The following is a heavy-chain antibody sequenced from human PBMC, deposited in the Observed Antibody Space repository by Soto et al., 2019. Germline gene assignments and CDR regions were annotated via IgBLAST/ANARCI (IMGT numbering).Heavy chain of an antibody. CDR2: IYHSGST. J-gene: IGHJ5*02. D-gene: IGHD3-22*01. Sequence: QLQLQESGSGLVKPSQTLSLTCAVSGGSISSGGYSWSWIRQPPGNGLEWIGYIYHSGSTYYNPSLKSRVTISVDRSKNQFSLKLSSVTAADTAVYYCARVKLNYYDSSGYYYRWFDPWGQGTLVTVSS. V-gene: IGHV4-30-2*01. CDR1: GGSISSGGYS. CDR3: ARVKLNYYDSSGYYYRWFDP.